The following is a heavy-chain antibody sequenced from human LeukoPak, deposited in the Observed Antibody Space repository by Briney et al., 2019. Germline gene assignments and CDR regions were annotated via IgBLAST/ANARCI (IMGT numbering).Heavy chain of an antibody. J-gene: IGHJ4*01. CDR3: ARASWAYYDSSGYNFDY. CDR2: IYNSGST. D-gene: IGHD3-22*01. Sequence: PSETLYLTCTVSAGSIRSYYWSWIRQAPGQGLEWMGEIYNSGSTNYNASIKHRVTISVDTSKSQFFLKLSSVTAADTAVYYCARASWAYYDSSGYNFDYWGHGSLGTVSS. CDR1: AGSIRSYY. V-gene: IGHV4-59*01.